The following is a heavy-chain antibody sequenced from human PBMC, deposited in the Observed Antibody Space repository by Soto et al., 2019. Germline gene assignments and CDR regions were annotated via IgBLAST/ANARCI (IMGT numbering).Heavy chain of an antibody. Sequence: QVQLVQSGAEVKKPGASVKVSCKASGYTFTSYGISWVRQAPGQGLEWMGWINTYNGNTNYAQKLQGRVTMTTDKATSTAYREPRSLSSDYTAVYYCASDRALELGDYWGQGTLVTVSS. V-gene: IGHV1-18*01. CDR3: ASDRALELGDY. CDR1: GYTFTSYG. CDR2: INTYNGNT. D-gene: IGHD1-26*01. J-gene: IGHJ4*02.